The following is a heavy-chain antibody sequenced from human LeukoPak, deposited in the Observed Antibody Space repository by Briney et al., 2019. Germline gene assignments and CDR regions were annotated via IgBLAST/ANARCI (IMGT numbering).Heavy chain of an antibody. CDR3: ARQRGSGRLDY. CDR1: RFTLSNYW. CDR2: IKQDGSET. D-gene: IGHD6-19*01. V-gene: IGHV3-7*01. J-gene: IGHJ4*02. Sequence: AGSLRLSCAASRFTLSNYWMSWVRQPPGKGLEWVANIKQDGSETYYVDSVKGRFTISRDNAKNSLSLQMNSLRAEDTAVYYCARQRGSGRLDYWGQGTLVTVSS.